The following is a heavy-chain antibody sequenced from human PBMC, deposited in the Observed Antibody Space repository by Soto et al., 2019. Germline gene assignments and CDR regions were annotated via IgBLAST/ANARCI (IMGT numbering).Heavy chain of an antibody. Sequence: QVQLVQSGAEVRRPGASVKISCKASGFRFTSYGIHWVRQAPGQRLEWMGWISAGSGITKYSREFQGKLTFSRDTSAYAAYMDVSSLNAEDTAVYFCARLLPFKYDYGGSSEATNFYYHARDVWGQGTTVIVSS. J-gene: IGHJ6*02. CDR2: ISAGSGIT. D-gene: IGHD4-17*01. V-gene: IGHV1-3*01. CDR3: ARLLPFKYDYGGSSEATNFYYHARDV. CDR1: GFRFTSYG.